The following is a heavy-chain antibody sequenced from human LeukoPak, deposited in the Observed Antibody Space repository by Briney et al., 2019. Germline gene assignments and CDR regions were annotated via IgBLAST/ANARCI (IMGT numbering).Heavy chain of an antibody. CDR3: AKDSAPHILTGYSQLQH. V-gene: IGHV3-30*18. CDR2: ISYDGSNK. D-gene: IGHD3-9*01. J-gene: IGHJ1*01. Sequence: GRSLRLSCAASGFTFSSYGMHWVRQAPGKGLEWVAVISYDGSNKYYADSVKGRFTISRDNSKNTLYLQMNSLRAEDTAVYYCAKDSAPHILTGYSQLQHWGQGTLVTVSS. CDR1: GFTFSSYG.